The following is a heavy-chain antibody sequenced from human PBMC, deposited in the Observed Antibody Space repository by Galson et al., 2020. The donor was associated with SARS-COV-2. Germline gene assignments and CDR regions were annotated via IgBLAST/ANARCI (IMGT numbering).Heavy chain of an antibody. V-gene: IGHV1-2*02. CDR2: INPKSGGT. J-gene: IGHJ6*02. D-gene: IGHD3-9*01. Sequence: ASEPVSCKASGYSFTDYYIHWVRQAPGQGLEWMGWINPKSGGTNYAQKLEGRVTMTRDTSITTAYMELSRLRADDTAVYYCAGLRYYDVLAGYIVDGWGQGTRVTDSS. CDR1: GYSFTDYY. CDR3: AGLRYYDVLAGYIVDG.